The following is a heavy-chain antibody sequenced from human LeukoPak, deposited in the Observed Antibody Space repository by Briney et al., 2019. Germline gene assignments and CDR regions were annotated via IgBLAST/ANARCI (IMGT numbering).Heavy chain of an antibody. CDR2: INHSGST. CDR3: ARAFHIAMLSNWFDP. Sequence: SETLSLTCAVYGGSFSGYYWSWIRQPPGKGLEWIGEINHSGSTNYNPSLKSRVTIPVDTSKNQFSLELSSVTAADTAVYYCARAFHIAMLSNWFDPWGQGTLVTVSS. CDR1: GGSFSGYY. J-gene: IGHJ5*02. V-gene: IGHV4-34*01. D-gene: IGHD2-21*01.